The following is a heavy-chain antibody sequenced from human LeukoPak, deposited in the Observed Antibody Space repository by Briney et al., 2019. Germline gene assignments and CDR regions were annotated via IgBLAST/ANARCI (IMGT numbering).Heavy chain of an antibody. Sequence: PSETLSLTCAVYGGSFSGYYWSWIRQPPGKGLEWIGEINHSGSTNYNPSLKSRVTISVDTSKNQFSLKLSSVTAADTAVYYCARHLRWRTSFSPFDYWGQGTLVTVSS. V-gene: IGHV4-34*01. CDR2: INHSGST. D-gene: IGHD3/OR15-3a*01. CDR3: ARHLRWRTSFSPFDY. CDR1: GGSFSGYY. J-gene: IGHJ4*02.